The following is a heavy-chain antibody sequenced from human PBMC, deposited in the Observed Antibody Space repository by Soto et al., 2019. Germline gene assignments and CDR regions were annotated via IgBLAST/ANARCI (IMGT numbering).Heavy chain of an antibody. J-gene: IGHJ4*02. Sequence: GGSLRLSCAASGFTFSSYSMNWVRQAPGKGLEWVSYISGSGGSIYYADSVKGRFTISRDNAKNTLYLQMNSLRAEDTAVYYCAKGQGYSYGRHFDYWGQGTLVTVSS. D-gene: IGHD5-18*01. CDR1: GFTFSSYS. CDR2: ISGSGGSI. V-gene: IGHV3-23*01. CDR3: AKGQGYSYGRHFDY.